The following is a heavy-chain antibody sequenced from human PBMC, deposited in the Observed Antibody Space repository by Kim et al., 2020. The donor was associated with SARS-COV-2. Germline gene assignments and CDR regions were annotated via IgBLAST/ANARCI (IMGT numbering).Heavy chain of an antibody. V-gene: IGHV3-33*01. CDR2: IWYDGSNK. CDR1: GFTFSSYG. D-gene: IGHD3-22*01. Sequence: GGSLRLSCAASGFTFSSYGMHWVRQAPGKGLEWVAVIWYDGSNKYYADSVKGRFTISRDNSKNTLYLQMNSLRAEDTAVYYCARDKDFSYYDSSGYYSVGAFDIWGQGTMVTVSS. CDR3: ARDKDFSYYDSSGYYSVGAFDI. J-gene: IGHJ3*02.